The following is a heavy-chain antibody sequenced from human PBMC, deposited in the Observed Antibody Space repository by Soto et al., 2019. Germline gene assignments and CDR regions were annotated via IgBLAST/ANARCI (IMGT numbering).Heavy chain of an antibody. D-gene: IGHD2-15*01. J-gene: IGHJ5*01. CDR2: AWFDGSIE. CDR1: GFTFSIYG. CDR3: ARYNHLGYCSGGSCDGLES. V-gene: IGHV3-33*01. Sequence: QVQLVESGGGVVQPGRSLRLSCAASGFTFSIYGMHWVRQAPGKGLEWVAIAWFDGSIEYYADSVKGRFTISRDNFNNTLSLQMNSLRADDTAVYYCARYNHLGYCSGGSCDGLESLCQGPLVTASS.